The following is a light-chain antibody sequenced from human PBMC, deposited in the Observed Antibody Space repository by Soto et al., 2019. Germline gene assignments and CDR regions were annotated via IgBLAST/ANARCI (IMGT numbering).Light chain of an antibody. CDR2: DAS. CDR3: QQYNRASWT. J-gene: IGKJ1*01. V-gene: IGKV1-5*01. CDR1: QSIDTW. Sequence: DIQMTQSPSTLSAYVGDRVSITCRASQSIDTWLAWYQQKPGKAPSLLIFDASILESGVPSRFGGSGSGTEFTLTISSLQPDDFATYYCQQYNRASWTFGQGTRVEI.